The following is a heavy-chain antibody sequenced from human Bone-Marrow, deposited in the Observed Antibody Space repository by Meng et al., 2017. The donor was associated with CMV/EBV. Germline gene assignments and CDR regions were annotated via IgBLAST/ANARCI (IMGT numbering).Heavy chain of an antibody. D-gene: IGHD6-19*01. CDR1: GDSVSSNSAA. CDR3: ASGASIAVAGETSKQSRYYYGMDV. CDR2: TYYRSKWYN. J-gene: IGHJ6*02. Sequence: SETLSLTCAISGDSVSSNSAAWNWIRQSPSRGLEWLGRTYYRSKWYNDYAVSVKSRITMNPDTSKNQFSLQLNSVTPDHPAVYYCASGASIAVAGETSKQSRYYYGMDVWGQGTTVTVSS. V-gene: IGHV6-1*01.